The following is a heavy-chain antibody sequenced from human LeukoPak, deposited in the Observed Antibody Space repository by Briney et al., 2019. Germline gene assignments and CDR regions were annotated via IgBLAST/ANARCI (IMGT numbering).Heavy chain of an antibody. J-gene: IGHJ4*02. CDR1: GYSFTSYW. D-gene: IGHD3-10*01. V-gene: IGHV5-51*01. Sequence: GESLKISCKGSGYSFTSYWIGWVRQMPGKGLEGMGIIYPGDSDTRYSPSFQGQVTTSADKSISTAYLQWSSLKASDTAMYYCARQKGEYYGSGSSPFDYWGQGTLVTVSS. CDR3: ARQKGEYYGSGSSPFDY. CDR2: IYPGDSDT.